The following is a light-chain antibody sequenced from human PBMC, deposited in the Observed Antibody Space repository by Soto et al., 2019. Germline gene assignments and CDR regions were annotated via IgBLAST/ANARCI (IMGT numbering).Light chain of an antibody. V-gene: IGKV1-5*01. J-gene: IGKJ2*01. Sequence: DIQMTQSPSTLSASVGDRITITCRASQSVSRRLAWFQQKPGKAPKLLIYDASSLESGVPSRFSGRGSGTEFNLTISSLQPDDCATYYCHTYKSYSLHTFGQGTKVDIK. CDR1: QSVSRR. CDR2: DAS. CDR3: HTYKSYSLHT.